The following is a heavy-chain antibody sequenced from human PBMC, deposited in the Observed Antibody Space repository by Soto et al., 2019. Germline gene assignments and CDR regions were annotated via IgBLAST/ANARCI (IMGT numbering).Heavy chain of an antibody. D-gene: IGHD4-17*01. CDR1: GYTFTSYD. Sequence: ASVKVSCKASGYTFTSYDINWVRQATGQGLEWMGWISAYNGNTNYAQKLQGRVTMTTDTSTSTAYMELRSLRSDDTAVYYCAREDPDYGFDYWGQGTLVTVSS. J-gene: IGHJ4*02. V-gene: IGHV1-18*01. CDR2: ISAYNGNT. CDR3: AREDPDYGFDY.